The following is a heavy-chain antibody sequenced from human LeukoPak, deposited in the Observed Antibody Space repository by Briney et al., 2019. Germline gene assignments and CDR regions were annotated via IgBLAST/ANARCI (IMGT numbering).Heavy chain of an antibody. J-gene: IGHJ6*02. CDR1: GFTFSSYA. CDR2: INVSGGST. V-gene: IGHV3-23*01. Sequence: GGSLRLSCAASGFTFSSYAMSWVRQAPGKGLEWVSGINVSGGSTWYADSVKGRFTISRDNSKNTLYLQMNSLRAEETAVYYCAKYVSAKGPPYALDVWGQGTTVTVSS. D-gene: IGHD2/OR15-2a*01. CDR3: AKYVSAKGPPYALDV.